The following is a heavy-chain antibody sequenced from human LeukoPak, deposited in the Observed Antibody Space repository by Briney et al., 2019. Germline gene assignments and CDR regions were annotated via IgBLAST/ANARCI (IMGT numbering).Heavy chain of an antibody. CDR2: ISSSGSTI. V-gene: IGHV3-48*03. Sequence: GGSLRISCAASGFTFSSYEMNWVRQAPGKGLEWVSYISSSGSTIYYADSVKGRFTISRDNAKNSLYLQMNSLRAEDTAVYYCARDGSGRVPEMSAPDYWGQGTLVTVSS. J-gene: IGHJ4*02. D-gene: IGHD3-10*01. CDR3: ARDGSGRVPEMSAPDY. CDR1: GFTFSSYE.